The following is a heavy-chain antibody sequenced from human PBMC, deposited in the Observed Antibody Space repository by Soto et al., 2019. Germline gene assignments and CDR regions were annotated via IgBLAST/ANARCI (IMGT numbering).Heavy chain of an antibody. V-gene: IGHV3-7*04. CDR2: IKEYGNEK. CDR3: ARAQNGFDI. Sequence: GGSLRLACAASGFTFSNYAMHWVRQAPGKGLEWVASIKEYGNEKYFVDSVKGRFTISRDVAQNSLYLQINSLRAEDTAVYYCARAQNGFDIWGQGTMVTVSS. CDR1: GFTFSNYA. J-gene: IGHJ3*02.